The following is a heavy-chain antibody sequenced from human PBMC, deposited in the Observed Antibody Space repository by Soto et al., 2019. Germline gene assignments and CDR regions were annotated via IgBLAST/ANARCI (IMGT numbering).Heavy chain of an antibody. Sequence: LRLSCAASGFTFSTFAMSWVRQAPGKGLEWVSAISASGGSTYYADSVKGRFTISRDNSNNTLYLQMNSLRVEDTAVYYCAKDPRVSFDPWGQGTLVTVSS. CDR1: GFTFSTFA. J-gene: IGHJ5*02. CDR3: AKDPRVSFDP. CDR2: ISASGGST. V-gene: IGHV3-23*01.